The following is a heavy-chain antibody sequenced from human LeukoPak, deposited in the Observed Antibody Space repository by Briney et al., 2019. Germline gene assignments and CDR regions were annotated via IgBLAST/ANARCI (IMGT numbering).Heavy chain of an antibody. J-gene: IGHJ4*02. CDR3: AREAARPTNYYFDY. CDR1: GGSISSSSYY. V-gene: IGHV4-39*07. CDR2: IYYSGST. D-gene: IGHD6-6*01. Sequence: PSETLSLTCTVSGGSISSSSYYWGWIRQPPGKGLEWIGSIYYSGSTYYNPSLKSRVTISVDTSKNQFSLKLSSVTAPDRAVYYCAREAARPTNYYFDYWGQGTLVTVSS.